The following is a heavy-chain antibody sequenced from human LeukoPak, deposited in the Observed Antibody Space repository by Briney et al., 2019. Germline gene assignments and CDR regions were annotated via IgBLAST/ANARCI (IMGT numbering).Heavy chain of an antibody. D-gene: IGHD6-19*01. CDR2: IYSGGST. CDR3: AREPLGAGRGAFDI. J-gene: IGHJ3*02. V-gene: IGHV3-53*01. Sequence: GGSLRLSCAASGFTVSSNYMSWVRQAPGKGLEWVSVIYSGGSTYYADSVKGRFTISRDNSKNTLYLQMNSLRAEDTAVYYCAREPLGAGRGAFDIWGQGTMVTVSS. CDR1: GFTVSSNY.